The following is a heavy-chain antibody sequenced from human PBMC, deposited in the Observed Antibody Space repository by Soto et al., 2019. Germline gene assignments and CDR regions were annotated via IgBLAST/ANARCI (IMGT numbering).Heavy chain of an antibody. CDR2: IWYDGSDK. Sequence: QVQLVESGGGVVQPGRSLRLSCAASGFIFSSYGMHWVRQAPGKGLEWVAVIWYDGSDKYYEDSVEGRFTISRDNSKNMLFLQMNSLTAEDTAVYYCARGTGNSYYYMDVWGKGTTVTVSS. J-gene: IGHJ6*03. CDR1: GFIFSSYG. CDR3: ARGTGNSYYYMDV. V-gene: IGHV3-33*01.